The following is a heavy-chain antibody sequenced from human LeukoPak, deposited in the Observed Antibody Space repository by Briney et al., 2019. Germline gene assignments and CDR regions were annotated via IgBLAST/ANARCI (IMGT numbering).Heavy chain of an antibody. D-gene: IGHD3-22*01. J-gene: IGHJ4*02. CDR2: ISGSGDST. CDR3: ARDRGRYYDSRGFYWGYYFDS. CDR1: GFTFSTYA. Sequence: GGSLRLSCAASGFTFSTYAVKWVRQARGKGLEWVSTISGSGDSTYYADSVKGRFTISRDNSKDTLYLQMSSVRVDDTAVYYCARDRGRYYDSRGFYWGYYFDSWGQGILVTVST. V-gene: IGHV3-23*01.